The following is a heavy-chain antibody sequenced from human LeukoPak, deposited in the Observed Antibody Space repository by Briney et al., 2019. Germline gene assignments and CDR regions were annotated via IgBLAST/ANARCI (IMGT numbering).Heavy chain of an antibody. CDR3: ARTVAAAFDY. D-gene: IGHD6-13*01. CDR1: GGSISSGGYY. J-gene: IGHJ4*02. CDR2: IYYSGST. V-gene: IGHV4-31*03. Sequence: SETLSLTCTVSGGSISSGGYYWSWIRQHPGQGLEWIGYIYYSGSTYYNPSLKSRVTISVDTSKNQFSLKLSSVTAADTAVYYCARTVAAAFDYWGQGTLVTVSS.